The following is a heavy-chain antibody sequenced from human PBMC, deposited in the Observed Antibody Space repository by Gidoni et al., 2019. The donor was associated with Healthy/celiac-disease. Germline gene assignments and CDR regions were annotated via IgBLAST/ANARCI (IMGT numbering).Heavy chain of an antibody. CDR2: IYYSGST. V-gene: IGHV4-31*03. D-gene: IGHD5-12*01. Sequence: QVQLQESGPGLVTPSQTLSLTCTVSGGPISSGGYYWSLIRQHPGKGLEWIGYIYYSGSTYYHPSLKSRVTISVDTSKNQFSRKLSAVTAADTAVYYCARGRGDIARGYFDYWGQGTLVTVSS. CDR1: GGPISSGGYY. CDR3: ARGRGDIARGYFDY. J-gene: IGHJ4*02.